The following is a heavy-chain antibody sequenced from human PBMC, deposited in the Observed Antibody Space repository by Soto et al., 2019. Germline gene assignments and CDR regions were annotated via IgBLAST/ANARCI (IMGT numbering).Heavy chain of an antibody. D-gene: IGHD1-26*01. V-gene: IGHV3-48*02. J-gene: IGHJ4*02. CDR3: GSFKLLPTGPG. CDR1: GFTFSSYS. Sequence: EVQLVESGGGLVQPGGSLRLSCAASGFTFSSYSMNWVRQAPGKGLEWVSYISSSSSTIYYADSVKGRFTISKDNGKTERYRQRDSLRDERGAVYSGGSFKLLPTGPGWGQGTLVTVSS. CDR2: ISSSSSTI.